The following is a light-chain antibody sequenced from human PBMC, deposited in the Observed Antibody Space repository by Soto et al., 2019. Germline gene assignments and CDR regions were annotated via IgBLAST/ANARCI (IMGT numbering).Light chain of an antibody. Sequence: SSELTQPPSVSVAPGKTARITCGGNNIGSESVHWYQQKPGQAPVLVIYYDSARPSGIPERFSGSNSGNTATLTISRVEAGDEADYYCQVWDRSSDHVVFGGGTKLTVL. J-gene: IGLJ2*01. V-gene: IGLV3-21*04. CDR3: QVWDRSSDHVV. CDR1: NIGSES. CDR2: YDS.